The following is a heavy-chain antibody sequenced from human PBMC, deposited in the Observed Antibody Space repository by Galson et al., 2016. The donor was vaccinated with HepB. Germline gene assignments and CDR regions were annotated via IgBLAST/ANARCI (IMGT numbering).Heavy chain of an antibody. J-gene: IGHJ4*02. CDR2: ISGSGANT. CDR1: GFTFTIYA. V-gene: IGHV3-23*01. D-gene: IGHD6-19*01. Sequence: SLRLSCAASGFTFTIYAMPWVRQAPGKGLEWVSAISGSGANTYYADSVKGRFTISRDNSKNTLYLQMNSLRAEDTAIYYCAKDRRQWLDSDIDYWGQGTLVTVSS. CDR3: AKDRRQWLDSDIDY.